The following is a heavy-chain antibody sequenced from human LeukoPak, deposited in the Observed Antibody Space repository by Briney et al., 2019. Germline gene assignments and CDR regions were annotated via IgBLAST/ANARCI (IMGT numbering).Heavy chain of an antibody. CDR2: ISAYNGNT. CDR1: GYTFTSYG. J-gene: IGHJ6*03. D-gene: IGHD4-17*01. CDR3: ARTRTYGDHYYYYMDV. V-gene: IGHV1-18*01. Sequence: ASLKVSCKASGYTFTSYGISWVRQAPGQGLEWMGWISAYNGNTNYAQKLQGRVTMTTDTSTSTAYMELRSLRSDDTAVYYCARTRTYGDHYYYYMDVWGKGTTVTISS.